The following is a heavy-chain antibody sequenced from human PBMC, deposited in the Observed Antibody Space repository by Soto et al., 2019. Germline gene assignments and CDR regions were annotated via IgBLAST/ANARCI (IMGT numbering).Heavy chain of an antibody. CDR3: AKDNWNYVDYFDC. J-gene: IGHJ4*02. V-gene: IGHV3-23*01. CDR2: ISGSGGST. Sequence: EVQLLESGGGLVQPGGSLRLSCAASGFTFSSYAMSWVRQAPGKGLEWVSAISGSGGSTYYADSVEGRFTIARDNSKNTRYLQMDSLRAEDTAVYYCAKDNWNYVDYFDCWGQGTLVTVSS. CDR1: GFTFSSYA. D-gene: IGHD1-7*01.